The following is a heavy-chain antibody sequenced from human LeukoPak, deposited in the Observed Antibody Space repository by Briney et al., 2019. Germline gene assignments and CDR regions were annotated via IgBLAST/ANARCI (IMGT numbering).Heavy chain of an antibody. V-gene: IGHV3-23*01. D-gene: IGHD3-16*01. Sequence: GGSLRLSCTVSGFTVSSNSVSWVRQAPGKGLEWVSGISPSGGITYYTDSVKGRFTISRDNSKDTQSLQMNSLRAEDTAVYYCAKDDDWGRYKHWGQGTLVTVSS. J-gene: IGHJ1*01. CDR1: GFTVSSNS. CDR3: AKDDDWGRYKH. CDR2: ISPSGGIT.